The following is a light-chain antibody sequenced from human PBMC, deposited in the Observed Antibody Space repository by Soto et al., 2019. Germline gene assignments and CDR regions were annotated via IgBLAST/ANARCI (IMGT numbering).Light chain of an antibody. Sequence: DIVMTQSPLSLPVTPGEPASIPCRSSQSLLHSNGYNYLDWYLQKPGQSPQLLIYLGSNRASGVPDRFSGSGSGTDFTLKISKVEAEDVGVYYCMQALQTWTFGQGTKLDIK. J-gene: IGKJ1*01. CDR2: LGS. CDR1: QSLLHSNGYNY. CDR3: MQALQTWT. V-gene: IGKV2-28*01.